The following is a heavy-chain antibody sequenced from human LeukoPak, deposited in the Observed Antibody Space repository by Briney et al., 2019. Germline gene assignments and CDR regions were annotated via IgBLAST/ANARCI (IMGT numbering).Heavy chain of an antibody. J-gene: IGHJ6*03. V-gene: IGHV3-30*02. Sequence: GGSLRLSCAASGFTFSSSGIHWVRQAPGKGLEWVAFIRYDGTNKYYADSVKGRFTISRDNSKNTLYLQMNSLRAEDTAVYYCARGHYGGNPYYYYYMDVWGKGTTVTISS. CDR2: IRYDGTNK. CDR3: ARGHYGGNPYYYYYMDV. D-gene: IGHD4-23*01. CDR1: GFTFSSSG.